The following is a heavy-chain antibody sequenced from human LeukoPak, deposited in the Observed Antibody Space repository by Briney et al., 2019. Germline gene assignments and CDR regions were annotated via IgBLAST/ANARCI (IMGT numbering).Heavy chain of an antibody. V-gene: IGHV3-23*01. D-gene: IGHD3-10*01. CDR1: GFTFGSYA. CDR2: IRGSGTGT. CDR3: AREVAYYGSGRSIDY. J-gene: IGHJ4*02. Sequence: GGSLRLSCAASGFTFGSYAMTWVRQAPGKGLEWVSAIRGSGTGTNYGDSVKGRFTISRHNSKNTLYLQMNSLRAEDTAVYYCAREVAYYGSGRSIDYWGQGTLVTVSS.